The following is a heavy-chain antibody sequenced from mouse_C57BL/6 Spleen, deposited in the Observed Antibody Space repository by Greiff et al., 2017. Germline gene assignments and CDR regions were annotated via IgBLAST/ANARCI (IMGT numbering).Heavy chain of an antibody. D-gene: IGHD2-5*01. CDR2: ISGGGGNT. Sequence: EVKLVESGGGLVKPGGSLKLSCAASGFTFSSYTLSWVRQTPEKRLEWVATISGGGGNTYYTDSVKGRFTISRDNAKNTLYLQMSSLRSEDTALYYCARHSKEYAMDYWGQGTSVTVSS. V-gene: IGHV5-9*01. CDR3: ARHSKEYAMDY. J-gene: IGHJ4*01. CDR1: GFTFSSYT.